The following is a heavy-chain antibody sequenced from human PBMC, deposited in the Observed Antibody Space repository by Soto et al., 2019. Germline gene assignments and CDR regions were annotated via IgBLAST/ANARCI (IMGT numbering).Heavy chain of an antibody. J-gene: IGHJ6*02. CDR3: TTDTYYDFWSGYSARGAYYYGMDV. Sequence: PGGSLRLSCAASGFTFSNAWMNWVRQAPGKGLEWVGRIKSKTDGGTTDYTAPVKGKFTISRNDTKNTLYLQMNSLKTEDTAVYYCTTDTYYDFWSGYSARGAYYYGMDVWGQGT. CDR1: GFTFSNAW. CDR2: IKSKTDGGTT. V-gene: IGHV3-15*07. D-gene: IGHD3-3*01.